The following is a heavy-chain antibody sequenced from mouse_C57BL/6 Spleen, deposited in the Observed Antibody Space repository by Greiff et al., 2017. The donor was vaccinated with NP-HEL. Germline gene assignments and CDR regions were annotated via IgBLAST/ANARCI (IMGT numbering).Heavy chain of an antibody. D-gene: IGHD1-1*01. J-gene: IGHJ4*01. CDR1: GFTFSSYA. Sequence: EVNLVESGEGLVKPGGSLKLSCAASGFTFSSYAMSWVRQTPEKRLEWVAYISSGGDYIYYADTVKGRFTISRDNARNTLYLQMSSLKSEDTAMYYCTRDRNYYGSRNYAMDYWGQGTSVTVSS. V-gene: IGHV5-9-1*02. CDR2: ISSGGDYI. CDR3: TRDRNYYGSRNYAMDY.